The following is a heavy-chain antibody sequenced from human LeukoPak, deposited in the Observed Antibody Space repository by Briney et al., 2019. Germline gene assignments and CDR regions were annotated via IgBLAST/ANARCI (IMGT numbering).Heavy chain of an antibody. V-gene: IGHV3-30-3*01. J-gene: IGHJ4*02. Sequence: GGSLRLSCAASGFTFSSYAVHWVRQAPGKGLEWVAVISYDGSNKYYADSVKGRFTISRDNSKNTLYLQMNSLRAEDTAVYYCARDTKWEPKYYFDYWGQETLVTVSS. CDR2: ISYDGSNK. CDR3: ARDTKWEPKYYFDY. CDR1: GFTFSSYA. D-gene: IGHD1-26*01.